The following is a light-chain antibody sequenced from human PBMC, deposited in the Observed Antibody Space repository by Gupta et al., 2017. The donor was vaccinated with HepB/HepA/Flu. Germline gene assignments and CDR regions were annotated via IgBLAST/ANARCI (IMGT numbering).Light chain of an antibody. J-gene: IGLJ2*01. Sequence: QSVLTQPPSVSGAPGQRVTISCTGSSSNIGAHSVHWYQQRPGTAPRLLSYGNSNRPSGVPDRFSGSKSGTSAYLAITGLQAEDETDDDCQAYDRSLSAAVFGGGTKLTVL. V-gene: IGLV1-40*01. CDR3: QAYDRSLSAAV. CDR1: SSNIGAHSV. CDR2: GNS.